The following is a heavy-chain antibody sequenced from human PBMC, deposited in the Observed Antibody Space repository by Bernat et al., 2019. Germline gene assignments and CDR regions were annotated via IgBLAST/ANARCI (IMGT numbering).Heavy chain of an antibody. D-gene: IGHD4-17*01. Sequence: EVQLLESGGDLVQPGGSLRLSCAASGFTFSTYAMSWVRQAPGKGLEWVSTISGSGGSTYFPDSVKGRFTISRDNSKNTLYLQMNSLRAEDTAVYYCAWHDYGDYAGPWYFDLWGRGTLVTVSS. V-gene: IGHV3-23*01. CDR3: AWHDYGDYAGPWYFDL. CDR2: ISGSGGST. CDR1: GFTFSTYA. J-gene: IGHJ2*01.